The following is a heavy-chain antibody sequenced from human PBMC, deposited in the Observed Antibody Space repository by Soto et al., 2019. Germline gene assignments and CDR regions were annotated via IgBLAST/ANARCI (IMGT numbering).Heavy chain of an antibody. CDR2: IYYSGST. Sequence: PSETLSLTCTVSGGSISSGDYYWSWIRQPPGKGLEWIGYIYYSGSTYYNPSLKSRVTISVDTSKNQFSLKLSSVTAADTAVYYCARAGKVVNPDFDYWGQGTLVTVSS. CDR3: ARAGKVVNPDFDY. V-gene: IGHV4-30-4*01. J-gene: IGHJ4*02. D-gene: IGHD3-22*01. CDR1: GGSISSGDYY.